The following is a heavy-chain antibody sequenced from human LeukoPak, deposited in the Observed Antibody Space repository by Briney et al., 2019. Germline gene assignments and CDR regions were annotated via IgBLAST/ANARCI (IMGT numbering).Heavy chain of an antibody. CDR1: GGSISSHH. D-gene: IGHD6-13*01. CDR2: IYYSGST. CDR3: ARHLDIAASGTFDY. J-gene: IGHJ4*02. V-gene: IGHV4-59*08. Sequence: SETLSLTCTVSGGSISSHHWSWIRQPPGKGREWIGYIYYSGSTNYKPSLKSRVTISVDTSENQFSLKLTSVTAADTAVYYCARHLDIAASGTFDYWGQGTLVTVSS.